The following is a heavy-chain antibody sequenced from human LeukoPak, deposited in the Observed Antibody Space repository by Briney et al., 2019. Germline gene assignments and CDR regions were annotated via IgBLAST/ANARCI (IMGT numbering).Heavy chain of an antibody. J-gene: IGHJ4*02. CDR1: GYTFTSYG. CDR3: ARDLDCSGGSCYSPNFDY. CDR2: ISAYNGNT. V-gene: IGHV1-18*01. D-gene: IGHD2-15*01. Sequence: ASVKVSCKASGYTFTSYGIGWVRQAPEQGLEWMGWISAYNGNTNYAQKLQGRVTMTTDTSTSTAYMELRSLRSDDTAVYYCARDLDCSGGSCYSPNFDYWGQGTLVTVSS.